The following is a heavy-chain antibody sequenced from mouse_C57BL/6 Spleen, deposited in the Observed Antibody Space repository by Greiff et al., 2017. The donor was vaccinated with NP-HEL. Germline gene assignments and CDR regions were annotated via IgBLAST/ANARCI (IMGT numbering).Heavy chain of an antibody. D-gene: IGHD3-2*02. CDR3: ARGFDSSGYGRYAMDY. Sequence: QVHVKQPGAELVRPGSSVKLSCKASGYTFTSYWMHWVKQRPIQGLEWIGNIDPSDSETHYNQKFKDKATLTVDKSSSTAYMQLSSLTSEDSAVYYCARGFDSSGYGRYAMDYWGQGTSVTVSS. V-gene: IGHV1-52*01. CDR2: IDPSDSET. CDR1: GYTFTSYW. J-gene: IGHJ4*01.